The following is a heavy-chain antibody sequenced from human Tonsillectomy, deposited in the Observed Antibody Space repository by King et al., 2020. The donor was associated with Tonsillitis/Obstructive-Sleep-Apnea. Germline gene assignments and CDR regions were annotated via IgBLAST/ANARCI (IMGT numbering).Heavy chain of an antibody. J-gene: IGHJ6*04. CDR1: GASVSSRDYY. V-gene: IGHV4-39*01. CDR2: IYYTGST. CDR3: AGRTDLFRAYYYGMDV. D-gene: IGHD3-3*01. Sequence: QLQESGPGLVKPSETLSLTCTVSGASVSSRDYYWGWIRQSPGKGLEWIGSIYYTGSTYYNPSLESRVTIFVDTSKNQFSLRLRSVTAADTADYYCAGRTDLFRAYYYGMDVWGKGTTVTVSS.